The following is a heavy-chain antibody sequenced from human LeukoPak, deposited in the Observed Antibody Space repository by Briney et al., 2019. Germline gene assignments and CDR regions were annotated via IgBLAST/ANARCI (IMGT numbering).Heavy chain of an antibody. V-gene: IGHV4-39*07. CDR1: GGSISSSSYY. D-gene: IGHD5-18*01. CDR3: AREAPDTAMVGYWMDYYYYMDV. J-gene: IGHJ6*03. CDR2: IYYSGST. Sequence: SETLSLTCTVSGGSISSSSYYWGWIRQPPGKGLEWIGSIYYSGSTYYNPSLKSRVTMSVDTSKNQFSLKLSSVTAADTAVYYCAREAPDTAMVGYWMDYYYYMDVWGKGTTVTISS.